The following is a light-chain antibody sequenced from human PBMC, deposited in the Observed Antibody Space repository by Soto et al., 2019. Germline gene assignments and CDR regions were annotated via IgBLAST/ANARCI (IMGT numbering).Light chain of an antibody. CDR1: SSNIGAGYD. V-gene: IGLV1-40*01. CDR2: GNI. CDR3: QSYDGILSGVV. J-gene: IGLJ3*02. Sequence: QPVLTQPPSVSGAPGQRVTISCTGTSSNIGAGYDVQWYQQLPGTAPKLLIYGNINRPSGLPDRFSGSKSGTSASLAITGLQAEDEADYYCQSYDGILSGVVFGGGTKLTVL.